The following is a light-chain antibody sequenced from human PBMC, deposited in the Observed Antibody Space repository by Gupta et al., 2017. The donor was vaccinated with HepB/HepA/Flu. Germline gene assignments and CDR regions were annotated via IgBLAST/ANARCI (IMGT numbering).Light chain of an antibody. CDR3: QQYYDYPWT. J-gene: IGKJ1*01. Sequence: IQLIQSPSSLSASVGDRVTIVCRASQYIGNFLAWYHQRPGKAPKTLIYRASTLESGVPLRFDGTGSGTEFTLTIRGLQPEDFGHYYCQQYYDYPWTFGQGTRVEI. CDR1: QYIGNF. V-gene: IGKV1D-13*01. CDR2: RAS.